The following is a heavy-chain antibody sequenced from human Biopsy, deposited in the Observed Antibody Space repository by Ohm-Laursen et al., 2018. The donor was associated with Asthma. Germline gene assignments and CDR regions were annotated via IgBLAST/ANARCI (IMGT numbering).Heavy chain of an antibody. CDR1: GDSLGSFINYA. D-gene: IGHD5-12*01. CDR3: ARGYSGTDRIVYYYSGMEV. J-gene: IGHJ6*02. Sequence: SSVKVSCKASGDSLGSFINYAISWVRQAPRQGLEWMGGLIPVLGTADYAPMFEGRVTITTDESTSTAYLELTSLRFEDTAVYYCARGYSGTDRIVYYYSGMEVWGQGTTVTVSS. CDR2: LIPVLGTA. V-gene: IGHV1-69*05.